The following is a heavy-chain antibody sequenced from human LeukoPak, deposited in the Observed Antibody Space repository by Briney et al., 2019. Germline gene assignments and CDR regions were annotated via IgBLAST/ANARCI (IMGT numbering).Heavy chain of an antibody. CDR2: IYYSGST. J-gene: IGHJ3*02. D-gene: IGHD2/OR15-2a*01. CDR3: ARDNKGQREAFDI. Sequence: SETLSLTCTVSGGSISSYYWSWIRQPPGKGLEWIGYIYYSGSTNYNPSHKSRVTISVDTSKNQFSLKLSSVTAADTAVYYCARDNKGQREAFDIWGQGTMVTVSS. CDR1: GGSISSYY. V-gene: IGHV4-59*01.